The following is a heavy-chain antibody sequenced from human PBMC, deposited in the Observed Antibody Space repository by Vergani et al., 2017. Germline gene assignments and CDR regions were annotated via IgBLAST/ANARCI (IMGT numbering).Heavy chain of an antibody. CDR1: GFTFSSYS. J-gene: IGHJ6*03. CDR2: ISSSSSTI. V-gene: IGHV3-48*01. CDR3: ARDPSYYYYIDV. Sequence: EVQLVESGGGLVQPGGSLRLSCAASGFTFSSYSMNWVRQAPGKGLEWVSYISSSSSTIYYADSVKGRFTISRDNAKNSLYLQMNSLRAEDTAVYYCARDPSYYYYIDVWGKGTTVTVSS.